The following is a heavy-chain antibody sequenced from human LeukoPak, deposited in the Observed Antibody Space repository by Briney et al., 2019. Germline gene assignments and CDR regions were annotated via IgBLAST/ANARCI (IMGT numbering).Heavy chain of an antibody. CDR2: ISGSGATT. CDR3: AKGSYTSSWRNWFDP. Sequence: GRSLRLSCAASGFTFSNYAMSWVRQAPGKGLEWVSSISGSGATTYYAESVKGRFTISRDNSKNTQYLQMNSLRAEDTALYYCAKGSYTSSWRNWFDPWGQGTLVTVSS. V-gene: IGHV3-23*01. D-gene: IGHD6-13*01. J-gene: IGHJ5*02. CDR1: GFTFSNYA.